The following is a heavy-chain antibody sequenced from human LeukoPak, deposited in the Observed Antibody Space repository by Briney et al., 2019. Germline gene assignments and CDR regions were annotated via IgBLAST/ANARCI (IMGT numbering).Heavy chain of an antibody. V-gene: IGHV3-66*01. Sequence: GGSLRLSCAASGFTVRNNYMSWVRQAPGKGLEGVSVIYSCGSTYYADSVKGRFTISRDNSKNTLYLQMNSLRAEDTAVYFCATGERMVRGDGVDYWGQGTLVTVSS. D-gene: IGHD3-10*01. J-gene: IGHJ4*02. CDR3: ATGERMVRGDGVDY. CDR1: GFTVRNNY. CDR2: IYSCGST.